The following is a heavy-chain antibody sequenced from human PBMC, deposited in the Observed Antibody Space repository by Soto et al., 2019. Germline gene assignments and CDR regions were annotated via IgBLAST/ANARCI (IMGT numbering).Heavy chain of an antibody. D-gene: IGHD3-3*01. CDR3: AHREDFWSGSTAFDI. CDR1: GFSLSTSGLG. Sequence: QITLKESGPPLVKPTQTLTLTCTFSGFSLSTSGLGGGWIRQPPGKALEWLALIYWDDDKRYSPSLKSRLTISKDTSKSQVVPTMTNMDPIDTAKYYCAHREDFWSGSTAFDIWGQGTMVTVSS. J-gene: IGHJ3*02. V-gene: IGHV2-5*02. CDR2: IYWDDDK.